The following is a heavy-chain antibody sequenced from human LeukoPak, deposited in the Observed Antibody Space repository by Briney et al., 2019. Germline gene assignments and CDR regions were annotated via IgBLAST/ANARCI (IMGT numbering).Heavy chain of an antibody. CDR1: GDSISGYY. J-gene: IGHJ5*02. CDR3: XXXXXXSGANWFDP. CDR2: INHSGST. D-gene: IGHD6-19*01. Sequence: PSETLSLTCSVSGDSISGYYWSWIRQPPGKGLEWIGEINHSGSTNYNPSLKSRVTISVDTSKNQFSLKLSSVTAADTAVYYCXXXXXXSGANWFDPWGQGTLVTVSS. V-gene: IGHV4-34*01.